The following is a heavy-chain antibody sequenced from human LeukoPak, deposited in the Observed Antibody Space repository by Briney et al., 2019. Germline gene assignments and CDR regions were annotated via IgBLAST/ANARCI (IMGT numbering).Heavy chain of an antibody. J-gene: IGHJ4*02. V-gene: IGHV3-11*04. Sequence: GGSLRLSCAASGFTFSDYYMSWIRQAPGKGLEWVSYISSSGSTIYYADSVKGRFTISRDNAKNSLYLQMNSLRAEDTAVYYCAQVLLWFGELRFYFDYWGQGTLVTVSS. CDR3: AQVLLWFGELRFYFDY. CDR2: ISSSGSTI. D-gene: IGHD3-10*01. CDR1: GFTFSDYY.